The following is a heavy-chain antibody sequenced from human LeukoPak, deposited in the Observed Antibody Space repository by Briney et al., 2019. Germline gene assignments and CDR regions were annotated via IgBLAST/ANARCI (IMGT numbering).Heavy chain of an antibody. CDR1: GFTFSGFY. Sequence: GGSLRLSCAASGFTFSGFYMSWVRQAPGKGLEWVAVIWYDGSNKYYADSVKGRFTISRDNSKDTLYLQMNSLRAEDTAVYYCARDYGFDYWGQGTLVTVSS. J-gene: IGHJ4*02. CDR2: IWYDGSNK. D-gene: IGHD4-17*01. V-gene: IGHV3-33*08. CDR3: ARDYGFDY.